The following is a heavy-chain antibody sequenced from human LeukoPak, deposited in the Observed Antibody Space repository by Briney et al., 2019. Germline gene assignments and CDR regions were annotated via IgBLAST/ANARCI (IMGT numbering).Heavy chain of an antibody. CDR2: IFYTGHA. D-gene: IGHD2-15*01. V-gene: IGHV4-59*08. CDR1: GGSISGYH. Sequence: SETLSLTCTVTGGSISGYHWNWIRQSPGNGLEWISNIFYTGHADYSPSLKSRVTISVDTSKNEISLILNSATAADTAVYYCARKTYCSGGRCYGENWFDPWGQGILVTVSS. CDR3: ARKTYCSGGRCYGENWFDP. J-gene: IGHJ5*02.